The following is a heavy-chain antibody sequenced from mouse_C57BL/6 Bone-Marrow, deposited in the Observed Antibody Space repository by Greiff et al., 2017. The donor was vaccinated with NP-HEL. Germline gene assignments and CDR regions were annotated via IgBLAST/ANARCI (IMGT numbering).Heavy chain of an antibody. CDR1: GYTFTSYW. CDR3: AMNVLLRYVYFDY. D-gene: IGHD1-1*01. J-gene: IGHJ2*01. Sequence: QVQLQQPGAELVKPGASVKVSCKASGYTFTSYWMHWVKQRPGQGLEWIGRIHPSDSDTNYNQKFKGKATLTVDKSSSTAYMQLSSLTSEASAVYDCAMNVLLRYVYFDYWGQGTTLTVSS. CDR2: IHPSDSDT. V-gene: IGHV1-74*01.